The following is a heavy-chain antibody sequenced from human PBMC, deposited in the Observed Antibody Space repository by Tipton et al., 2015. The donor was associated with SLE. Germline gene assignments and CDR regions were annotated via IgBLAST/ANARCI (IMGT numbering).Heavy chain of an antibody. J-gene: IGHJ4*02. CDR3: ARARDGYKRGVDY. CDR1: GGSFSGHY. CDR2: IYTSGST. D-gene: IGHD5-24*01. Sequence: TLSLTCAVYGGSFSGHYWSWIRQPAGKGLEWIGYIYTSGSTNYNPSLKSRVTISVDTSKNQFSLRLSSVTAADTAVYYCARARDGYKRGVDYWGQGTLVTVSS. V-gene: IGHV4-4*09.